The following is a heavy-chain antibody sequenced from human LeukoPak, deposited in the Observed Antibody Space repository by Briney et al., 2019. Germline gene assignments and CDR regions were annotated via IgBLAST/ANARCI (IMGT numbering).Heavy chain of an antibody. J-gene: IGHJ4*02. V-gene: IGHV3-21*01. D-gene: IGHD3-3*01. CDR1: GFTFSSYA. Sequence: GGSLRLSCAASGFTFSSYAMNWVRQAPGKGLEWVSSISRGSDHIFYADSMKGRFTISRDNAKNSLYLQMNSLGAEDTAVYYCATAGALLRFLEWFDYWGQGTLVTVSS. CDR3: ATAGALLRFLEWFDY. CDR2: ISRGSDHI.